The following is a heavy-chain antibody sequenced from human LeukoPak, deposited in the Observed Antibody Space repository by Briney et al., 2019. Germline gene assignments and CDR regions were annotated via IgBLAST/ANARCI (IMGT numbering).Heavy chain of an antibody. V-gene: IGHV1-69*05. CDR2: IIPIFGTA. CDR3: ARVPLSSIGSGSPYHFDY. CDR1: GGTFSSYA. D-gene: IGHD1-26*01. Sequence: ASVKVSCKASGGTFSSYAISWVRQAPGQGLEWMVGIIPIFGTANYAQKFQGGVTITTDKSTNTTYMELTSMRYEDTAVYYCARVPLSSIGSGSPYHFDYWGQGSLVTV. J-gene: IGHJ4*02.